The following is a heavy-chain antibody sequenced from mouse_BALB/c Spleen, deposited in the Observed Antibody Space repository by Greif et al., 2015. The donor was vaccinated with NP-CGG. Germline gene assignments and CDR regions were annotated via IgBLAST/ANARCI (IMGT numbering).Heavy chain of an antibody. D-gene: IGHD4-1*01. CDR3: ARSILGPVFAY. V-gene: IGHV1-54*01. CDR1: GYAFTNYL. CDR2: INPGSGGT. Sequence: QVQLQQPGAELVRPGTSVKVSCKASGYAFTNYLIEWVKQRPGQGLEWIVVINPGSGGTNYNEKFKGKATLTADKSSSTAYMQLSSLTSDDSAVYFCARSILGPVFAYWGQGTLVTVSA. J-gene: IGHJ3*01.